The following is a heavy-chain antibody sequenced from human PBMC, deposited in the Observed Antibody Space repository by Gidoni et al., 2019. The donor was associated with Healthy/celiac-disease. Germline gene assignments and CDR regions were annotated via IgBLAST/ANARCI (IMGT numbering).Heavy chain of an antibody. CDR1: GSTFSSYG. CDR3: ARDGDSSSWSLNY. V-gene: IGHV3-33*01. D-gene: IGHD6-13*01. Sequence: QVQLVESGGGVVQPGRSLRLSCAASGSTFSSYGIDWVRQAPGKGLEWVAVICYDGSNKYYADSGKGRFTISRDNSKNTLYLQMNSLRAEDTAVYYCARDGDSSSWSLNYWGQGTLVTVSS. J-gene: IGHJ4*02. CDR2: ICYDGSNK.